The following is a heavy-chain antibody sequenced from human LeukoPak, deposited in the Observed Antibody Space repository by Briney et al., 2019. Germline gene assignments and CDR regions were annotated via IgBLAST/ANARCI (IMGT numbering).Heavy chain of an antibody. CDR2: FHNSGTS. CDR1: DDSISDYY. CDR3: TRGAGWLIDY. J-gene: IGHJ4*02. Sequence: PSETLSFTCTVSDDSISDYYRGWIRQPPGKGLEWIGYFHNSGTSTYNPSLKSRATISADTSKNQFSLKLNSLTTADTAVYYCTRGAGWLIDYWGQGILVTVSS. D-gene: IGHD3-16*01. V-gene: IGHV4-59*01.